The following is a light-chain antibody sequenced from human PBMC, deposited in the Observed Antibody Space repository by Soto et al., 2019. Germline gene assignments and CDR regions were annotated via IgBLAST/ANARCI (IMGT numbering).Light chain of an antibody. Sequence: DIQMTQSPSTLSASPGDRVMMTCRASRDIHTWLAWYQQKPGKAPELLIFEVYKLKSGVPSRFSGSESEIDFTLTINGLQPDDFATYYCQQYHSVPYTFGQGTKVDIK. CDR3: QQYHSVPYT. J-gene: IGKJ2*01. V-gene: IGKV1-5*03. CDR1: RDIHTW. CDR2: EVY.